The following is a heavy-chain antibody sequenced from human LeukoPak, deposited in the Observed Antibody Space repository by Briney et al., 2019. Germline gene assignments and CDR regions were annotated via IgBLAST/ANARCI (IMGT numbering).Heavy chain of an antibody. D-gene: IGHD7-27*01. CDR2: IKQDGSEK. Sequence: PGGSLRLSCAAPGFTFSSYWMNWVRQAPGKGLEWVASIKQDGSEKSYVDFVEGRFTISRDNAKNSLYLQMNSLRAEDTAVYYCARDANWARDYWGQGTLVTVSS. CDR1: GFTFSSYW. V-gene: IGHV3-7*01. J-gene: IGHJ4*02. CDR3: ARDANWARDY.